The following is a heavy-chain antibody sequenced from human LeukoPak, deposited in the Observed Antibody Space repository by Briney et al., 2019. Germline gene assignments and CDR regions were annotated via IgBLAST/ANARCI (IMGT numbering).Heavy chain of an antibody. V-gene: IGHV3-23*01. J-gene: IGHJ6*02. CDR3: ARGPYYYGMDV. CDR2: ISTSGGST. D-gene: IGHD3-10*01. CDR1: GFTFSSHA. Sequence: GGSLRLSCAASGFTFSSHAMSWVRQAPGKGLEWVSAISTSGGSTYYADSVKGRFTISRDNSKNTLYLQMNSLRSDDTAVYYCARGPYYYGMDVWGQGTTVTVSS.